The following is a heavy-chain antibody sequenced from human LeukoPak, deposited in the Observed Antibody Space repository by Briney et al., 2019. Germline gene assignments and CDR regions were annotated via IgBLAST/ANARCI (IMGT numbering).Heavy chain of an antibody. Sequence: GGSLRLSCAASGFTFSFYWMSWVRQAPGKGLEWVATIKQDGREKYHVDSVKGRFTISRDNAKNSLHLQMNSLRAEDTAVYYCARDARFCTSTSCSYGMDVWGQGTTVTVSS. CDR3: ARDARFCTSTSCSYGMDV. V-gene: IGHV3-7*01. J-gene: IGHJ6*02. D-gene: IGHD2-2*01. CDR1: GFTFSFYW. CDR2: IKQDGREK.